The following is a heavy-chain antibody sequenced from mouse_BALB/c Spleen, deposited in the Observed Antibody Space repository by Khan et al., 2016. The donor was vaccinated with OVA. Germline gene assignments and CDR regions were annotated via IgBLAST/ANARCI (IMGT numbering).Heavy chain of an antibody. J-gene: IGHJ4*01. D-gene: IGHD1-1*01. CDR1: GYSITSNYA. V-gene: IGHV3-2*02. CDR2: ISYSGST. CDR3: ARGNYYGYAMDY. Sequence: EVQLQESGPGLVKPSQSLSLTCTVTGYSITSNYAWNWIRQFPGNKLVWMGYISYSGSTSYNPSLTSRISITRDTSKNQFFLQLSSVTTEDTATYYCARGNYYGYAMDYWGQGTSVTVSS.